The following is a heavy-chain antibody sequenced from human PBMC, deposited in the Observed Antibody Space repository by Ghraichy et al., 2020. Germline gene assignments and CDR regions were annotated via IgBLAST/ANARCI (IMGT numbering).Heavy chain of an antibody. V-gene: IGHV3-21*01. D-gene: IGHD4-17*01. CDR2: ISSSSSYI. CDR1: GFTFSSYS. Sequence: GGSLRLSCAASGFTFSSYSMNWVRQAPGKGLEWVSSISSSSSYIYYADSVKGRFTISRDNAKNSLYLQMNSLRAEDTAVYYCARNARYGDYNPEDYWGQGTLVTVSS. J-gene: IGHJ4*02. CDR3: ARNARYGDYNPEDY.